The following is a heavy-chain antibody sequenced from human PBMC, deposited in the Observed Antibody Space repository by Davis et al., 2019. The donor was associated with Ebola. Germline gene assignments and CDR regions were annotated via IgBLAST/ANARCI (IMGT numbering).Heavy chain of an antibody. D-gene: IGHD2-8*02. Sequence: GGSLRLSCAASGFTFSSYAMHWVRQAPGKGLEWVAVIWYDGSNKYYADSVKGRFTISRDNSKNTLYLQMNSLRAEDTAVYYCASLGCTGGVCYVGGYYYGMDVWGQGTTVTVSS. CDR1: GFTFSSYA. V-gene: IGHV3-33*08. CDR2: IWYDGSNK. CDR3: ASLGCTGGVCYVGGYYYGMDV. J-gene: IGHJ6*02.